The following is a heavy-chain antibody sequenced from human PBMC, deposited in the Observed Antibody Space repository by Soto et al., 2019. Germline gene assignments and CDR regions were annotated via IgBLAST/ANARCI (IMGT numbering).Heavy chain of an antibody. CDR1: GYTFTGYY. J-gene: IGHJ4*02. D-gene: IGHD6-6*01. V-gene: IGHV1-2*02. CDR2: INPNSGGT. Sequence: ASVKVSCKASGYTFTGYYMHRVRQAPGQGLEWMGWINPNSGGTNYAQKFQGRVTMTRDTSISTAYMELSRLRSDDTAVYYCARDSRYSSSVGPGYWGQGTLVTVSS. CDR3: ARDSRYSSSVGPGY.